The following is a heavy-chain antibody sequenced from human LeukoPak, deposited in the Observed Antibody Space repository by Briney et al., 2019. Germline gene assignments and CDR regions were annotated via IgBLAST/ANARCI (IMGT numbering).Heavy chain of an antibody. J-gene: IGHJ2*01. Sequence: PSETLSLTCTVSGGSISSYYWSWIRQPPGNGLEWIGYIYYSGSTNYNPSLKSRVTVSVDTSKNQFSLKLTSVTAADTAVYYCARHASSYFDLWGRGALVTVSS. CDR3: ARHASSYFDL. CDR1: GGSISSYY. CDR2: IYYSGST. D-gene: IGHD6-6*01. V-gene: IGHV4-59*08.